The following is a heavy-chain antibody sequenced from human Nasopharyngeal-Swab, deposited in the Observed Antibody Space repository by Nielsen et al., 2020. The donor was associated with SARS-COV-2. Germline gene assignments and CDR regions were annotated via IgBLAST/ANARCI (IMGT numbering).Heavy chain of an antibody. J-gene: IGHJ4*02. CDR2: ISWNSGSI. Sequence: GGSLRLPCAASGFTFDDYAMHWVRQAPGKGLEWVSGISWNSGSIGYADSVKGRFTISRDNAKNSLYLQMNSLRAEDTALYYCAKENPAVAGQGAFDYWGQGTLVTVSS. D-gene: IGHD6-19*01. V-gene: IGHV3-9*01. CDR1: GFTFDDYA. CDR3: AKENPAVAGQGAFDY.